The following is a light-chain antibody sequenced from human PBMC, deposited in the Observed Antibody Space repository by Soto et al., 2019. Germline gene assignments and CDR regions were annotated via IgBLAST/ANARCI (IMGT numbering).Light chain of an antibody. V-gene: IGKV1D-12*01. CDR1: QGVSTW. Sequence: DIQMTQSPSSVSASVGDRVTITCRASQGVSTWLAWYQQKPGKAPNLLIYTASSLHSGVPSRFSGSGSGTDFTLTISSLQTEELATYYCQQTTTFPLTCGGGTKVEI. CDR2: TAS. CDR3: QQTTTFPLT. J-gene: IGKJ4*01.